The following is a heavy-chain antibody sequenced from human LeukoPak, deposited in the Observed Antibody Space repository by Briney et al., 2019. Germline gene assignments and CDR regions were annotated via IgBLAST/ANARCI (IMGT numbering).Heavy chain of an antibody. Sequence: ASVKVSCKASGYTFTSYGISWVRQAPGRGLEWMGWISAYNGNTNYAQKLQGRVTMTTDTSTSTAYMELRSLRSDDTAVYYCARDSRSYYDILTPYYYGMDVWGQGTTVTVSS. V-gene: IGHV1-18*01. D-gene: IGHD3-9*01. CDR2: ISAYNGNT. J-gene: IGHJ6*02. CDR1: GYTFTSYG. CDR3: ARDSRSYYDILTPYYYGMDV.